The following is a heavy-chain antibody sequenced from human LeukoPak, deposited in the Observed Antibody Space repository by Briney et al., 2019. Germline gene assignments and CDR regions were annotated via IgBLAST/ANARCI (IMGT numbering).Heavy chain of an antibody. J-gene: IGHJ5*02. D-gene: IGHD2-15*01. CDR2: ISYSGSA. CDR1: GGSASSGTNK. V-gene: IGHV4-61*01. CDR3: ATEVECSGGSCYSYGWFDP. Sequence: SETLSLTCTVSGGSASSGTNKWSWIRQPPGKGLEWIGDISYSGSATHNPSLRSRVTMSVDTSTNQFSLTLGSVTAADTAVYYCATEVECSGGSCYSYGWFDPWGQGTQVIVSS.